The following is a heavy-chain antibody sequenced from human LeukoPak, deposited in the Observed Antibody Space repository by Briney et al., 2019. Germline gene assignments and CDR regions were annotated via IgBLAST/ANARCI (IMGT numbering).Heavy chain of an antibody. CDR2: ISGSGSKT. J-gene: IGHJ4*02. CDR1: GFTFSTYA. CDR3: AKDESVSGWWGGYFDY. V-gene: IGHV3-23*01. Sequence: GSLRLSCAASGFTFSTYAMSWVRQAPGKGLEWVSAISGSGSKTSVKGRFTISRDNFKNTLYLQMNSLRAEDTAVYYCAKDESVSGWWGGYFDYWGQGTLVTVSS. D-gene: IGHD6-19*01.